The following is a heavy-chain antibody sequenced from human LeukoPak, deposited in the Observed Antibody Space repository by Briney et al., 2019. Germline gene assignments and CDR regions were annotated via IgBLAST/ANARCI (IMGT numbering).Heavy chain of an antibody. J-gene: IGHJ6*03. Sequence: ASVKVSCKASGYTFTSYDINWVRQATGQGLEWMGWMNPNSGNTGYAQKFQGRVTMTRNTSISTAYMELSSLRSEDTAVYYCARGIGRLGSSWGFNYYYYMDVWGKGTTVTVSS. CDR1: GYTFTSYD. CDR3: ARGIGRLGSSWGFNYYYYMDV. D-gene: IGHD6-13*01. CDR2: MNPNSGNT. V-gene: IGHV1-8*01.